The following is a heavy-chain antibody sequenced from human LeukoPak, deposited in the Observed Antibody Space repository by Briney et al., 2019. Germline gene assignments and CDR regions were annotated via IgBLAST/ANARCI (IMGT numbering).Heavy chain of an antibody. D-gene: IGHD3-22*01. V-gene: IGHV4-34*01. Sequence: PSETLSLTCAVYGGSFSGYYWSWIRQPPGKGLEWIGEINHSGSTNYNPSLKSRVTISVDTSKNQFSLKLSSVTAADTAVYYCARTQREHYYDSSGAIDAFDIWGQGTMVTVSS. CDR3: ARTQREHYYDSSGAIDAFDI. J-gene: IGHJ3*02. CDR2: INHSGST. CDR1: GGSFSGYY.